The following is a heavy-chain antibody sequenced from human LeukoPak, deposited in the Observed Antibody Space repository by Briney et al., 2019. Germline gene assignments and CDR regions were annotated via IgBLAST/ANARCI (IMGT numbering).Heavy chain of an antibody. J-gene: IGHJ6*02. CDR1: GGSFSGYY. V-gene: IGHV4-59*08. D-gene: IGHD6-13*01. Sequence: PSETLSLTCAVYGGSFSGYYWSWIRQPPGKGLEWIGYIYYSGSTNYNPSLKSRVTISVGTSKNQFSLKLSSVTAADTAVYYCASSSSSWYYYYGMDVWGQGTTVTVSS. CDR3: ASSSSSWYYYYGMDV. CDR2: IYYSGST.